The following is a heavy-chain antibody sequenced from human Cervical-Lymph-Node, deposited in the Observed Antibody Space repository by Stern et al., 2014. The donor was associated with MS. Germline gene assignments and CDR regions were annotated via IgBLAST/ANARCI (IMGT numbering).Heavy chain of an antibody. D-gene: IGHD3-3*01. V-gene: IGHV4-61*01. J-gene: IGHJ4*02. CDR3: ARVSYDFWSGYYPFDY. Sequence: QVQLQESGPGLVKPSETLSLTCTVSGGSVSSGSYYWSWIRQPPGKGLEWIGYFYYSGSTNYNPSLKSRFTISVDTSKNQFSLKLSSVTAADTAVYYCARVSYDFWSGYYPFDYWGQGTLVTVSS. CDR2: FYYSGST. CDR1: GGSVSSGSYY.